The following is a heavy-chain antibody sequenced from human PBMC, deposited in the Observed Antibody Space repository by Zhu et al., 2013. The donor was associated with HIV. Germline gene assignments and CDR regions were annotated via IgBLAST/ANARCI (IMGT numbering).Heavy chain of an antibody. CDR3: ARVSAMMVDHYFDF. CDR1: GYTFTNYD. J-gene: IGHJ4*02. Sequence: QVQLVQSGAEVREPGASVKVSCKASGYTFTNYDINWVRQAPGQGLEWMGWMNPNSGNTGYAQKFQGRVTMTRDTSIKTAYMELRSLRSEDTAVYYCARVSAMMVDHYFDFWGQGTVVTVSS. V-gene: IGHV1-8*01. D-gene: IGHD2-15*01. CDR2: MNPNSGNT.